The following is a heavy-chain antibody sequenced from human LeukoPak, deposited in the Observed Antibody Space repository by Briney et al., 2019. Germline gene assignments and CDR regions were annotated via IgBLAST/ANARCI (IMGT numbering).Heavy chain of an antibody. Sequence: ASVKVSCKASGGTFSSYAISWVRQAPGQGLEWMGRIIPILGIANYAQKFQGRVTITADKSTSTAYMELSSLRSEDTAVYYCARGGEYSSSFDYWGQGTLVTVSS. V-gene: IGHV1-69*04. CDR1: GGTFSSYA. CDR3: ARGGEYSSSFDY. J-gene: IGHJ4*02. D-gene: IGHD6-6*01. CDR2: IIPILGIA.